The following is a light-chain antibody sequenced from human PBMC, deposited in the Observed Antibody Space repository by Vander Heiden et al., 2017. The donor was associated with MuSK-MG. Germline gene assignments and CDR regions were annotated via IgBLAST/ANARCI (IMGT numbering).Light chain of an antibody. V-gene: IGKV3-11*01. Sequence: EIVLTQSPATLSLSPGERATLSCRASQSVSSYLAWYQQKPGQAPRLLIYDASNRATGIPARFSGSGSGTDFTLTISSLEPEDFAVYYCQQRSNWLETFGQGTRLEI. CDR2: DAS. J-gene: IGKJ5*01. CDR3: QQRSNWLET. CDR1: QSVSSY.